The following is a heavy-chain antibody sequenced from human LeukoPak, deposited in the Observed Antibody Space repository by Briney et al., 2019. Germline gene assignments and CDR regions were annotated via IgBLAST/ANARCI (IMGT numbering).Heavy chain of an antibody. Sequence: SETLSLTCTVSGVSISTYYWSWIRQPPGKGLEWIGYLYDSGSTTYNPSLKSRVTISLDTSKNQFSLKLTSVTAADTAVYFCARYRTGGSSFDHCGQGSLVTVSS. D-gene: IGHD1-26*01. CDR3: ARYRTGGSSFDH. CDR2: LYDSGST. CDR1: GVSISTYY. V-gene: IGHV4-59*01. J-gene: IGHJ4*02.